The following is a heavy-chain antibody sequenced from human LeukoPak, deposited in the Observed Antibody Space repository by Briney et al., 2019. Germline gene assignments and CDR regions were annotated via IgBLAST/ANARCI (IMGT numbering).Heavy chain of an antibody. J-gene: IGHJ5*02. V-gene: IGHV4-59*01. CDR1: GGSISSYY. D-gene: IGHD1-7*01. CDR3: ARETWYNWNSIRGFDP. CDR2: IYYSGST. Sequence: PSETLSLTCTVSGGSISSYYWSWIRQPPGKGLEWIGYIYYSGSTNYNPSLKSRVTISVDTSKNQFSLKLSSVTAADMAVYYCARETWYNWNSIRGFDPWGQGTLVTVSS.